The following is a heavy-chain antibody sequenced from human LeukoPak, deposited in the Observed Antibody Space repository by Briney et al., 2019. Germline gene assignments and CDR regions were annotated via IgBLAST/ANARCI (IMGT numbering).Heavy chain of an antibody. CDR3: ARGAVTSYYFYVMDV. D-gene: IGHD4-17*01. J-gene: IGHJ6*02. Sequence: ASVKVSCKASGGTFSSYAISWVRQAPGQGLEWMGRIIPVLDIANYTQNFQGRVTITADKSTTTAYMELSSLRSEDTAVYYCARGAVTSYYFYVMDVWGHGTTVTVSS. CDR2: IIPVLDIA. V-gene: IGHV1-69*04. CDR1: GGTFSSYA.